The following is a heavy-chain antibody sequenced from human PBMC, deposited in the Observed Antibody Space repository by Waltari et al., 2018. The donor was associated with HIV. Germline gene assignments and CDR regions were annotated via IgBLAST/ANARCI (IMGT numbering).Heavy chain of an antibody. Sequence: QVDLRQWGTGLLKPSETLSRTCAVYGGSFVGHYWSWVRETPGKGLEWIGEMNDGGKPNYTPALKSRVSMSIDPSKKQFTLKLRSVTAADTAVYYCARGPRPSTVTAPGWYFDLWGRGTLVTVSS. CDR2: MNDGGKP. CDR3: ARGPRPSTVTAPGWYFDL. V-gene: IGHV4-34*02. J-gene: IGHJ2*01. CDR1: GGSFVGHY. D-gene: IGHD4-17*01.